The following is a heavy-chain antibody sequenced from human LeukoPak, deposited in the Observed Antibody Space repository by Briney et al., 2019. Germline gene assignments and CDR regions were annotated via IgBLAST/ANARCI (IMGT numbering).Heavy chain of an antibody. V-gene: IGHV3-43*01. CDR2: ISWDGGST. CDR1: GFTFDDYT. J-gene: IGHJ5*02. D-gene: IGHD3-10*01. CDR3: ARELTMVRGSANWFDP. Sequence: GGSLRLSCAASGFTFDDYTMHWVRQAPGKGLEWVSLISWDGGSTYYADSVKGRFTISRDNAKNSLYLQMNSLRAEDTAVYYCARELTMVRGSANWFDPWGQGTLVTVSS.